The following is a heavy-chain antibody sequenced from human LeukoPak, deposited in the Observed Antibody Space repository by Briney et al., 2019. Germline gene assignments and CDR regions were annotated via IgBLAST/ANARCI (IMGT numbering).Heavy chain of an antibody. J-gene: IGHJ6*01. CDR3: TRVQAGRAGLMDV. CDR2: IDPDGSTT. Sequence: WGSLSLSCAASGFTLSSYWMHWVRQAPGEGLVWVSRIDPDGSTTNYADSVKGRFTTSRDNAKNTLYLQMNSLRAEDTALYYCTRVQAGRAGLMDVWGRGRTLTVSS. D-gene: IGHD6-13*01. CDR1: GFTLSSYW. V-gene: IGHV3-74*01.